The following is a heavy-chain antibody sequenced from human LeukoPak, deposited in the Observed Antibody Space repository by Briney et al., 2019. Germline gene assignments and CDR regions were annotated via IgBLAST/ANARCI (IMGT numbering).Heavy chain of an antibody. V-gene: IGHV3-64D*06. D-gene: IGHD4-11*01. CDR3: VQVGSNYYLN. Sequence: GGSLRLSCSASGFTFSDYPMHWVRQTPGKGLEYVSAISKNGDDTYYADSVKGRFTISRDNSKNTLYLQMSSLRTEGAAVFYCVQVGSNYYLNWGQGTLVIVSS. J-gene: IGHJ4*02. CDR1: GFTFSDYP. CDR2: ISKNGDDT.